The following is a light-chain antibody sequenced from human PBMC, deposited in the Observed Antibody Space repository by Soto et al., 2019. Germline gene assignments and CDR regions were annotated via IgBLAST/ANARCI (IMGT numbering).Light chain of an antibody. CDR1: QSVRSSY. CDR3: QQYGSSPRT. CDR2: DAS. J-gene: IGKJ1*01. V-gene: IGKV3-20*01. Sequence: EIVLKQSPGTLSLSPGERATLSCRASQSVRSSYLAWYQQKPGQAPRLLIYDASSRATGIPDRFSGSGSGTDFTLIISRLEPEDFAMYYCQQYGSSPRTFGQGTKVDIK.